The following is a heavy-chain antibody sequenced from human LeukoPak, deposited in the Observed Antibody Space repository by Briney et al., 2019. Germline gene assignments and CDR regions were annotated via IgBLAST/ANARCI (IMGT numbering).Heavy chain of an antibody. CDR2: IYYSGST. J-gene: IGHJ4*02. Sequence: PSETLSLTCTVSGGSISGHYWSWIRQPPGKGPEWIGYIYYSGSTNYNPSLKSRVTISVDTSKNQFSLKLSSVTAADTAVYYCARYYYESSGYYILDYWGQGTLVTVSS. V-gene: IGHV4-59*11. D-gene: IGHD3-22*01. CDR1: GGSISGHY. CDR3: ARYYYESSGYYILDY.